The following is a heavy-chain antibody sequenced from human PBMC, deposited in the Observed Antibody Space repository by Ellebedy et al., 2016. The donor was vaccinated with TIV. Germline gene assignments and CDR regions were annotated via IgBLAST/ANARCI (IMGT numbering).Heavy chain of an antibody. Sequence: GGSLRLSXAASGFTVSSNYMSWVRQAPGKGLEWVSVIYSGGSTYYADSVKGRFTISRDNSKNTLYLQMNSLRAEDTAVYYCARAVGYGSGSYRATRFDYWGQGTLVTVSS. D-gene: IGHD3-10*01. CDR2: IYSGGST. V-gene: IGHV3-53*01. J-gene: IGHJ4*02. CDR3: ARAVGYGSGSYRATRFDY. CDR1: GFTVSSNY.